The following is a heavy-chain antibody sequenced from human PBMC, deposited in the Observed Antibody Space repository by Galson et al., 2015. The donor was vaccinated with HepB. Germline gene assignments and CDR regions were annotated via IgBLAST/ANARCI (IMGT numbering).Heavy chain of an antibody. CDR1: GFTFSSYG. J-gene: IGHJ4*02. Sequence: ALRLSCAAAGFTFSSYGMHWVRQAPGKGLEWVAVIWYDGSNKYYADYVKGRFTISRDNSKNTLYLQMNSLRAEDTAVFYCARQEVVAASLDYWGQGTLVTVSS. V-gene: IGHV3-33*01. CDR3: ARQEVVAASLDY. D-gene: IGHD2-15*01. CDR2: IWYDGSNK.